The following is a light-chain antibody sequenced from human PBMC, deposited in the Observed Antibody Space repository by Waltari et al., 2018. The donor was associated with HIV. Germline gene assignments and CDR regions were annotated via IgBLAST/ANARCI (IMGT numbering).Light chain of an antibody. CDR2: GNS. Sequence: QSVLTQPPSVSGAPGPRVTISCTGRSSNIGAGYDVHWYQQLPGTSPKLLIYGNSNRPSGVPDRVSGSKSGTSASLAITGLQAEDEADYYCQSYDSSLSGWVFGGGTKLTVL. V-gene: IGLV1-40*01. CDR1: SSNIGAGYD. CDR3: QSYDSSLSGWV. J-gene: IGLJ3*02.